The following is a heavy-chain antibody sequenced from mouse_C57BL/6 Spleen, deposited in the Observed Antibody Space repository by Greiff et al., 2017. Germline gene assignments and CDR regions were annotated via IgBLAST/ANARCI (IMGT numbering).Heavy chain of an antibody. J-gene: IGHJ4*01. CDR1: GFTFSDYY. D-gene: IGHD2-12*01. V-gene: IGHV5-12*01. CDR2: ISNGGGST. CDR3: ARRYGRYYAMDY. Sequence: EVKLMESGGGLVQPGGSLKLSCAASGFTFSDYYMYWVRQTPEKRLEWVAYISNGGGSTYYPDTVKGRFTISRDNAKNTLYLQMSRLKSEDTAMYYCARRYGRYYAMDYWGQGTSVTVSS.